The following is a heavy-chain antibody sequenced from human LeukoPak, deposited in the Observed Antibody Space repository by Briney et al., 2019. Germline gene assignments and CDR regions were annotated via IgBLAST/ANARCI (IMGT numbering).Heavy chain of an antibody. Sequence: PSETLSLTCTVSGGSISSYYWSWIRQPAGKGLEWIGRIYTSGSTNYNPSLKSRVTISVDTSKNQFSLKLSSVTAADTAVYYCARVQSYYDFWSGYRYYFDYWGQGTLVTVSS. CDR1: GGSISSYY. D-gene: IGHD3-3*01. J-gene: IGHJ4*02. V-gene: IGHV4-4*07. CDR3: ARVQSYYDFWSGYRYYFDY. CDR2: IYTSGST.